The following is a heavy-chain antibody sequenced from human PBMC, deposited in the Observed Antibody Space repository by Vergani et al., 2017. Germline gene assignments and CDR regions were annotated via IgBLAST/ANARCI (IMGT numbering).Heavy chain of an antibody. CDR1: GFTFSSSG. Sequence: EVQLVESGGGLVQPGGSLRLSCAASGFTFSSSGMNWVRQAPGKGLEWVSVIKSDGRTSYAESVRGRFTISRDTSRNAVYLQMNILRVEDTGVYYCTRSECSGTTCYGHYFDLWGHGILVTVSS. V-gene: IGHV3-66*02. CDR2: IKSDGRT. J-gene: IGHJ4*01. CDR3: TRSECSGTTCYGHYFDL. D-gene: IGHD2-15*01.